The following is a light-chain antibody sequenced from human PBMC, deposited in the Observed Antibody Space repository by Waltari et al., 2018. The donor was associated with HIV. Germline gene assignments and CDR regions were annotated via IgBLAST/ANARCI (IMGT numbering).Light chain of an antibody. V-gene: IGLV1-47*01. Sequence: QSVLTQPPSASGTPGQRVTISCSGSSSNIGSNYVYWYQQLPGTAPKLLIYRNNQRPSGVPDRFSGSKSGTSASLAISGLRSEDEADYYCAAWDDSLSVLSYVFGTGTKVTVL. CDR1: SSNIGSNY. CDR3: AAWDDSLSVLSYV. J-gene: IGLJ1*01. CDR2: RNN.